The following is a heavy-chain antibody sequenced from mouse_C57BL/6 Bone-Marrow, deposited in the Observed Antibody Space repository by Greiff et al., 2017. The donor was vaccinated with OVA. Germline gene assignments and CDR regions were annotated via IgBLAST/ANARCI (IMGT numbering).Heavy chain of an antibody. CDR2: IDPSDSDT. D-gene: IGHD5-1*01. V-gene: IGHV1-52*01. J-gene: IGHJ2*01. CDR1: GYTFTSYW. Sequence: VQLQQPGAELVRPGSSVKLSCKASGYTFTSYWMHWVKQRPKQGLAWIGYIDPSDSDTHYNQKFKDKATLTVDKSSSTAYMQLSSLTSEDSAVYYCARCPSSNYFDYWGQGTTLTVAS. CDR3: ARCPSSNYFDY.